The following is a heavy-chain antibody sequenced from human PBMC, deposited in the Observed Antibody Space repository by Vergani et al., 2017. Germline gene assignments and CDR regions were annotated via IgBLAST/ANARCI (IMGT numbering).Heavy chain of an antibody. V-gene: IGHV1-58*01. D-gene: IGHD1-26*01. CDR3: AADRGSYYGAHYAFDI. Sequence: QMQLVQSGPEVKKPGTSVKVSCKASGFTFTSSAVQWVRQARGQRLEWIGWIVVGSGNTNYAQKFQERVTITRDMSTSTAYMELSSLRSEDTAVYYCAADRGSYYGAHYAFDIWGQGTMVTVSS. J-gene: IGHJ3*02. CDR1: GFTFTSSA. CDR2: IVVGSGNT.